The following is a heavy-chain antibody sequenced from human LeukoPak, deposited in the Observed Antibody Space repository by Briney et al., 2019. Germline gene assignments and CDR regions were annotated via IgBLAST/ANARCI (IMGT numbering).Heavy chain of an antibody. J-gene: IGHJ5*01. Sequence: PSETLSLTCTVSGGSIDTYYWTWIRQSPGKGLEWIGHIFFTGDTNYNPSLKSRVTISLDTSKSQFSLRLISVTAADTAVYYCARGWDTSSWFDSWGQGTLVAVSS. CDR1: GGSIDTYY. CDR2: IFFTGDT. D-gene: IGHD6-13*01. V-gene: IGHV4-59*01. CDR3: ARGWDTSSWFDS.